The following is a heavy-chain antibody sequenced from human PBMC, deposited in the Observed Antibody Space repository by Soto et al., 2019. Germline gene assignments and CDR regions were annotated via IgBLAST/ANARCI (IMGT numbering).Heavy chain of an antibody. CDR1: GFTFSNYG. D-gene: IGHD3-10*01. Sequence: EVQLVESGGGLVQPGGSLRLSCAASGFTFSNYGLHWVRQAPGKGLEYVAAITSNGGSTSYANSVKGRFTISRDDSTDTLYLQMGSLRAEDMAVYYCARALTSGYDYWGQGTLVTVSS. CDR2: ITSNGGST. V-gene: IGHV3-64*01. CDR3: ARALTSGYDY. J-gene: IGHJ4*02.